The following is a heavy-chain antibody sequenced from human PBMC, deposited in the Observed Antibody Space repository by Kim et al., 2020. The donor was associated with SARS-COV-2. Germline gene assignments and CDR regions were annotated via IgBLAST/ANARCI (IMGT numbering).Heavy chain of an antibody. D-gene: IGHD1-26*01. CDR2: INACNGNT. V-gene: IGHV1-3*01. CDR3: ARLLRGIVGSTLGY. CDR1: GYTFTSYA. J-gene: IGHJ4*02. Sequence: ASVKVSCKASGYTFTSYAMHWVRQAPGQSLEWMEWINACNGNTKYSQKFQGRVTITRDTSASTAYMELSSLRSEDTAVYYCARLLRGIVGSTLGYWGQGTLVTVSS.